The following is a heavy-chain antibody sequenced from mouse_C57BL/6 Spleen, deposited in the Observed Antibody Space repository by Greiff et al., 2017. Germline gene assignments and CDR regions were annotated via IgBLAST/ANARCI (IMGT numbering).Heavy chain of an antibody. J-gene: IGHJ2*01. CDR3: TTSIATVVATKGY. D-gene: IGHD1-1*01. Sequence: QVQLQQSGAELVRPGASVTLSCKASGYTFTDYEMHWVKQTPVHGLEWIGAIDPETGGTAYNQKFKGKAILTADKSSSTAYMELRSLTSEDSAVYYYTTSIATVVATKGYWGQGTTLTVSS. CDR2: IDPETGGT. CDR1: GYTFTDYE. V-gene: IGHV1-15*01.